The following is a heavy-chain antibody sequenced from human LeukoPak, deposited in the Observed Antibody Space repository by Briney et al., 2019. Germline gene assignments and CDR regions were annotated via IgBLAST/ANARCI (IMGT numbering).Heavy chain of an antibody. CDR2: IVYSGST. V-gene: IGHV4-59*01. CDR3: ARGRGSGKFPGLFDY. J-gene: IGHJ4*02. D-gene: IGHD6-19*01. Sequence: SETLSLTCTVSGGSISSYYWSWIRQPPGQGLEWIGFIVYSGSTNYNPSLKSRVTISVDTSKNQFSLKLSSVTAADTAVYYCARGRGSGKFPGLFDYWGQGTLVTVSS. CDR1: GGSISSYY.